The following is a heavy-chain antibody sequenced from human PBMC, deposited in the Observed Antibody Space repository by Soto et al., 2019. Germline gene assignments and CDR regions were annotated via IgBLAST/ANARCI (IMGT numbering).Heavy chain of an antibody. D-gene: IGHD5-12*01. CDR1: SYG. J-gene: IGHJ4*02. CDR2: ISAYNGNT. CDR3: ARDRAYSGYDCDY. Sequence: SYGTSWVRQAPGQGLEWMGWISAYNGNTNYAQKLQGRVTMTTDTSTSTAYMELRSLRSDDTAVYYCARDRAYSGYDCDYWGQGTLVTVSS. V-gene: IGHV1-18*04.